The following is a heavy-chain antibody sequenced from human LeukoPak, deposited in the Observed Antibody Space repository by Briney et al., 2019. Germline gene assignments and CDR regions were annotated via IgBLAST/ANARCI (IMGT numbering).Heavy chain of an antibody. J-gene: IGHJ6*02. Sequence: PGGSLRLSCAASGFTFDDYAMHWVRQAPGKGLEWVSGISWNSGSIGYADSVKGRFTISRDNAKNSLYLQMNSLRAEDTAVYYCARDLQDIVVVVAAKYYYYYGMDVWGQGTTVTVSS. CDR3: ARDLQDIVVVVAAKYYYYYGMDV. D-gene: IGHD2-15*01. CDR1: GFTFDDYA. V-gene: IGHV3-9*01. CDR2: ISWNSGSI.